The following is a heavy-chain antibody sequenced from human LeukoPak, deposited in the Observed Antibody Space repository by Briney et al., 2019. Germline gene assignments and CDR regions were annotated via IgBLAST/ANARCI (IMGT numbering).Heavy chain of an antibody. J-gene: IGHJ5*01. CDR3: ARDGYNYASDS. Sequence: GGSLRLSCAASGFTFSSYAMTWVRQAPGKGLEWVGNVNQDGSQKYYVDSVKGRFAISRDNAKNSLYLQMNSLRGEDTAMYYCARDGYNYASDSWGQGTLVTVSS. CDR1: GFTFSSYA. V-gene: IGHV3-7*01. D-gene: IGHD5-18*01. CDR2: VNQDGSQK.